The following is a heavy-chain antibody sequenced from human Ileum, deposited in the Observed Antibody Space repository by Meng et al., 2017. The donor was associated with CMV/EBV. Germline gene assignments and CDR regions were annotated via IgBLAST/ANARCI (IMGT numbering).Heavy chain of an antibody. CDR3: VKDLQPGGADV. Sequence: SLKISCEASGFTFDDHGTHWVRQVPGKGLEWVSGIIWNSDHTGYADSVKGRFTISRDNAKNSLYLEMNSLRAEDTALYYCVKDLQPGGADVWGQGTTVTVSS. J-gene: IGHJ6*02. CDR2: IIWNSDHT. CDR1: GFTFDDHG. V-gene: IGHV3-9*01. D-gene: IGHD1-14*01.